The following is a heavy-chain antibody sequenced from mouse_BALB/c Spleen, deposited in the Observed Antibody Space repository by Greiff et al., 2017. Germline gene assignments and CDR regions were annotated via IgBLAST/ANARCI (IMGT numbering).Heavy chain of an antibody. CDR1: GYAFSSYW. CDR3: TRGGTTVVAFDY. D-gene: IGHD1-1*01. Sequence: QVQLQQSGAELVRPGSSVKISCKASGYAFSSYWMNWVKQRPGQGLEWIGQIYPGDGDTNYNGKFKGKATLTADKSSSTAYMQLSSLTSEDSAVYYCTRGGTTVVAFDYWGQGTTLTVSS. CDR2: IYPGDGDT. V-gene: IGHV1-80*01. J-gene: IGHJ2*01.